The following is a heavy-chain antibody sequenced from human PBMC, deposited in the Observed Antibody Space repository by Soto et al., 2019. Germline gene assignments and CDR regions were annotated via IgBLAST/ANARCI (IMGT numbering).Heavy chain of an antibody. CDR2: VSFDGKVT. CDR3: ARGSPRNTDFDY. D-gene: IGHD1-1*01. CDR1: GFTFNSLS. Sequence: GGSLRLSCTGSGFTFNSLSLHWVRQGPDKGLEWVAVVSFDGKVTYYADSVKGRFTISRDNSKNTLYLQMNSLRAEDTAVYYCARGSPRNTDFDYWGQGTLVTVSS. V-gene: IGHV3-30*04. J-gene: IGHJ4*02.